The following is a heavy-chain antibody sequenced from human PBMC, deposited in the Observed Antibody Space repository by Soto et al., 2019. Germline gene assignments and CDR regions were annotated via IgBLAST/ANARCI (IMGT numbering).Heavy chain of an antibody. V-gene: IGHV1-3*01. J-gene: IGHJ6*04. Sequence: ASVKVSCKASGYTFTSYAMHWVRQAPGQRLEWMGWINAGNGNTKYSQKFQGRVTITRDTSASTAYMELSSLRSEDTAVYYCARDVSGSYRLDYGMDVWGKGTTVTVSS. CDR1: GYTFTSYA. CDR3: ARDVSGSYRLDYGMDV. CDR2: INAGNGNT. D-gene: IGHD1-26*01.